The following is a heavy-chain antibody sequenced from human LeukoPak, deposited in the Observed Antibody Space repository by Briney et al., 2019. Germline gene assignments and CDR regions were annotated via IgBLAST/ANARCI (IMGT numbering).Heavy chain of an antibody. CDR1: GGFISTYY. CDR3: ARDRYSYGF. J-gene: IGHJ4*02. CDR2: ISYSGST. V-gene: IGHV4-59*01. Sequence: SETLSLTCTVSGGFISTYYWSWIRQPPGKGLEWIGFISYSGSTYHNPSLKSRVTMSVDTSKNQFSLNLRSVPAADTAVYYCARDRYSYGFWGQGILVTVSS. D-gene: IGHD5-18*01.